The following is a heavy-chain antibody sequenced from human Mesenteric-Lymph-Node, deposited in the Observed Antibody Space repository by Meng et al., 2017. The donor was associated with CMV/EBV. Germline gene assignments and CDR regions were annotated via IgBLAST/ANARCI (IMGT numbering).Heavy chain of an antibody. D-gene: IGHD1-26*01. CDR2: ISSSSSYI. V-gene: IGHV3-21*04. CDR1: GFTFSSYS. Sequence: GGSLRLSCAASGFTFSSYSMNWVRQAPGKGLEWVSSISSSSSYIYYADSVKGRFTISRDNAKNSLYLQMNSLRAEDTALYYCAKNFRAVGATDYYYYGMDVWGQGTTVTVSS. J-gene: IGHJ6*02. CDR3: AKNFRAVGATDYYYYGMDV.